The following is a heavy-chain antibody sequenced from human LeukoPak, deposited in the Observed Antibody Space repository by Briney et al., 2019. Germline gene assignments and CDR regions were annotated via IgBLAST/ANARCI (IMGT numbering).Heavy chain of an antibody. V-gene: IGHV4-61*02. D-gene: IGHD2-21*01. Sequence: PSETLSLTCTVSGGSISSGSYYWSWIRQPAGKGLEWIGRIYTSGSTNYNPSLKSRVTISVDTSKNQFSLKLSSVTAADTAVYYCARDTLHIGGGDKYNWFDPWGQGTLVTVSS. CDR2: IYTSGST. CDR1: GGSISSGSYY. CDR3: ARDTLHIGGGDKYNWFDP. J-gene: IGHJ5*02.